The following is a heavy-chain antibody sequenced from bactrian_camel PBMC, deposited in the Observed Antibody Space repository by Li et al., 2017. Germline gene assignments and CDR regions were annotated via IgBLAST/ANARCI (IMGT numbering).Heavy chain of an antibody. CDR2: IDGDGTT. V-gene: IGHV3S55*01. CDR3: AAGPTGLGRHLLLRRVSYKY. D-gene: IGHD2*01. CDR1: GLPSGLTFNRYS. J-gene: IGHJ4*01. Sequence: VQLVESGGGSVQAGETLRLSCTASGLPSGLTFNRYSVGWFRQTPGKEREGVVSIDGDGTTAYADSVKGRFTMTRDDANNSVYLQMNNLKPEDTGRYFCAAGPTGLGRHLLLRRVSYKYWGQGTQVTV.